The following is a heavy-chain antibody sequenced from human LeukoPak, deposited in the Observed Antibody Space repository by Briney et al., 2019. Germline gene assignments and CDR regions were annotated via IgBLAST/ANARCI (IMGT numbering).Heavy chain of an antibody. CDR1: GGSISSYY. J-gene: IGHJ6*03. CDR3: ARATADYYYYYMDV. D-gene: IGHD4-17*01. V-gene: IGHV4-59*01. CDR2: IYYSGST. Sequence: SETPSLTCTVSGGSISSYYWSWIRQPPGKGLEGIGYIYYSGSTNYNPSLKSRVTISVDTSKNQFSLKLSSVTAADTVVYYCARATADYYYYYMDVWGKGTTVTISS.